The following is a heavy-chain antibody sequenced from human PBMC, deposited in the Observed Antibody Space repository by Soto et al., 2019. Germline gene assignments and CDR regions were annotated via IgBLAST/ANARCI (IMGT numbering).Heavy chain of an antibody. V-gene: IGHV3-30-3*01. CDR3: AREFSYYYGSGSSHDAFDI. Sequence: QVQLVESGGGVVQPGRSLRLSCAASGFTFSSYAMHWVRQAPGKGLEWVAVISYDGSNKYYADSVKGRFTISRDNSKNSRYRQMNSLRAEDTAVYYCAREFSYYYGSGSSHDAFDIWGQGTMVTVSS. J-gene: IGHJ3*02. CDR1: GFTFSSYA. D-gene: IGHD3-10*01. CDR2: ISYDGSNK.